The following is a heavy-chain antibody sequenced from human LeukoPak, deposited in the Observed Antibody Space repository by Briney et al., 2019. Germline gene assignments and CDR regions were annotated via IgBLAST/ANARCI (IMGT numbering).Heavy chain of an antibody. V-gene: IGHV1-2*02. D-gene: IGHD3-16*01. CDR3: ARAGGGLDYYYYMDV. Sequence: ASVKVSCKASGYTFTDYYMHWVRQAPGQGLEWMGWINPNSGGTNYAQKFQGRVTMTRDTSISTAYMELSRLRSDDTAVYYCARAGGGLDYYYYMDVWGKGTTVTVSS. CDR1: GYTFTDYY. J-gene: IGHJ6*03. CDR2: INPNSGGT.